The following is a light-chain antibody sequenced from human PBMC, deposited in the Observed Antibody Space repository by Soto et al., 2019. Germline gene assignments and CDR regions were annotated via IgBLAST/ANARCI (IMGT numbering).Light chain of an antibody. CDR2: GDS. V-gene: IGLV1-40*01. Sequence: QSVLTQPPSVSGAPGQRVTISCTGSSSNIGAGYNVHWYQQVPGTAPKLLIYGDSNRPSGVPDRFSGSKSGTSASLAITGLQAEDEADYYCQSYDSSLGGWLFGGGTNSPS. CDR1: SSNIGAGYN. J-gene: IGLJ3*02. CDR3: QSYDSSLGGWL.